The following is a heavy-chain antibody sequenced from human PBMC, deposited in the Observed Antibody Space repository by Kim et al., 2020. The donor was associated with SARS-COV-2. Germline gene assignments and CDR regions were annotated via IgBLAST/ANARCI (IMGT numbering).Heavy chain of an antibody. D-gene: IGHD6-13*01. J-gene: IGHJ6*02. CDR1: GGSISSSSYY. V-gene: IGHV4-39*01. CDR2: IYYSGST. Sequence: SETLSLTCTVSGGSISSSSYYWGWIRQPPGKGLEWIGSIYYSGSTYYNPSLKSRVTISVDTSKNQFSLKLSSVTAADTAVYYCARQPIPYPGIAAAGTAYYYGMDVWGQGTTVTVSS. CDR3: ARQPIPYPGIAAAGTAYYYGMDV.